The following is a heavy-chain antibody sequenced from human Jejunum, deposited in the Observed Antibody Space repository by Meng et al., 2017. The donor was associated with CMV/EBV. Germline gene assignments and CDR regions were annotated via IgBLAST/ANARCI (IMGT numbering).Heavy chain of an antibody. CDR2: ISAYNGDT. D-gene: IGHD6-19*01. J-gene: IGHJ4*02. V-gene: IGHV1-18*04. CDR1: GYTYTHHG. CDR3: ARDPSNSGGWHAYLDY. Sequence: QVQLVQAGSELKKPGASGKVSCKASGYTYTHHGIGWVRHVPGQGLEWMGWISAYNGDTIYGQKFQGRVAVTTDASTNTAYMELRSLRSDDTAVYYCARDPSNSGGWHAYLDYWGQGTLVTVSS.